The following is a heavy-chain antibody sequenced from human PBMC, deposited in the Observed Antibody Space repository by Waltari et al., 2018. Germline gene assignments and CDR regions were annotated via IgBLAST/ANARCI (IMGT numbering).Heavy chain of an antibody. J-gene: IGHJ6*02. D-gene: IGHD3-10*01. CDR1: GFTFSSYE. CDR3: ARDGSEFYYNLYYYYGMDV. CDR2: ISSSGSTI. Sequence: EVQLVESGGGLVQPGGSLRLSCAASGFTFSSYEMNWVRQAPGKGLEWVSYISSSGSTIYYADSVKGRFTISRDNAKNSLYLQMNSLRAEDTAVYYCARDGSEFYYNLYYYYGMDVWGQGTTVTVSS. V-gene: IGHV3-48*03.